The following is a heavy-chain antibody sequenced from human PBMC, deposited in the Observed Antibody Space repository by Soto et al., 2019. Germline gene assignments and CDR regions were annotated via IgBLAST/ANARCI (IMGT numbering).Heavy chain of an antibody. J-gene: IGHJ6*02. CDR3: ARAEDFWSGEYGMDV. V-gene: IGHV3-30-3*01. CDR2: IAYDGSNK. CDR1: GFTFRSYA. Sequence: GGSLRLSCAASGFTFRSYAMHWVRQAPGKGLEWVAVIAYDGSNKYYADSVKGRFTISRDNSENALYLQMNSLRAEDTAVYYCARAEDFWSGEYGMDVWGQGTTVTVSS. D-gene: IGHD3-3*01.